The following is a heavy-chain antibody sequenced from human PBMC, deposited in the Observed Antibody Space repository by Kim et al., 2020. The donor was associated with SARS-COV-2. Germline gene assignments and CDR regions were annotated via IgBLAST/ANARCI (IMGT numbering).Heavy chain of an antibody. Sequence: SLKSRVTISVDTSKNQFSLKLSSVTAADTAVYYCARAPTSYYYDSSGFDYWGQGTLVTVSS. D-gene: IGHD3-22*01. J-gene: IGHJ4*02. CDR3: ARAPTSYYYDSSGFDY. V-gene: IGHV4-59*01.